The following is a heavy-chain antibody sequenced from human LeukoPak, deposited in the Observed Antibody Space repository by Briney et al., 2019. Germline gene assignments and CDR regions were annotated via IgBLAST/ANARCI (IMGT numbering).Heavy chain of an antibody. CDR3: ARGDPRDNHYYHSNKDKNDAFDI. V-gene: IGHV6-1*01. D-gene: IGHD3-22*01. J-gene: IGHJ3*02. CDR1: GDSVSSNSAA. CDR2: TYYRSKWYN. Sequence: KSSQTLSLTCAISGDSVSSNSAAWNWIRQSPSRGLEWLGGTYYRSKWYNDYAVSVKSRITINPDTSKNQFPLQLNSVTPEDTAVYYCARGDPRDNHYYHSNKDKNDAFDIWGQGTMVTVSS.